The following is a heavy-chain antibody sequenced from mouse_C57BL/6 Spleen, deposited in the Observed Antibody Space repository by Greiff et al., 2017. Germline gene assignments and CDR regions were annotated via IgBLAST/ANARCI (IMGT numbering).Heavy chain of an antibody. CDR3: ARWGSNYAMDY. J-gene: IGHJ4*01. CDR1: GFTFSDYG. D-gene: IGHD5-1*01. CDR2: ISSGSSTI. Sequence: DVKLVESGGGLVKPGGSLKLSCAASGFTFSDYGMHWVRQAPEKGLEWVAYISSGSSTIYYADTVKGRFTISRDNAKNTLFLQMTSLRSEDTAMYYCARWGSNYAMDYWGQGTSVTVSS. V-gene: IGHV5-17*01.